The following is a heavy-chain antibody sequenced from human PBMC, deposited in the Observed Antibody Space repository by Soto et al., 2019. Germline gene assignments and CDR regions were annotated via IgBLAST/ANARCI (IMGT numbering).Heavy chain of an antibody. Sequence: GASVKVSCKASGNTFTTYYVHSVRQAPGQGLEWMGVLNPRDGATSYAQKFQGRVTMTRDTSTSTVYMEMSSLRSEDTAMYYCTRRGYCSGGSCPLGFDYWGQGALVTVSS. D-gene: IGHD2-15*01. CDR3: TRRGYCSGGSCPLGFDY. CDR1: GNTFTTYY. V-gene: IGHV1-46*03. J-gene: IGHJ4*02. CDR2: LNPRDGAT.